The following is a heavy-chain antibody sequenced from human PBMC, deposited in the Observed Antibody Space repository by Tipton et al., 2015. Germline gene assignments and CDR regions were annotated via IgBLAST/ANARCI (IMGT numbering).Heavy chain of an antibody. V-gene: IGHV6-1*01. D-gene: IGHD2-2*02. CDR1: GDSVSSNTAT. J-gene: IGHJ6*02. CDR2: TYYRSKWYT. CDR3: ARDQNPAGRYTGMDV. Sequence: GLVKPSQTLSLTCAISGDSVSSNTATWNWIRQSPSRGLEWLGRTYYRSKWYTNYAVSVKGRIRIDPDTSKNHFSLHLNSVTPEDTGVFYCARDQNPAGRYTGMDVWGQGP.